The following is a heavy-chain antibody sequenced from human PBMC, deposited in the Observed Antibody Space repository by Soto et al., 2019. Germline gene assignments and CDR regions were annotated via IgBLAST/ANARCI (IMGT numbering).Heavy chain of an antibody. CDR3: ARGGSSGYYPAHFDY. J-gene: IGHJ4*02. CDR1: GYTFTSYG. Sequence: VKVSCKASGYTFTSYGISWVRQAPGQGLEWMGWISGNTNYAQKLQGRVTMTTDTSTSTAYMELRSLRSDDTAVYYCARGGSSGYYPAHFDYWGQGTLVTVSS. V-gene: IGHV1-18*01. D-gene: IGHD3-22*01. CDR2: ISGNT.